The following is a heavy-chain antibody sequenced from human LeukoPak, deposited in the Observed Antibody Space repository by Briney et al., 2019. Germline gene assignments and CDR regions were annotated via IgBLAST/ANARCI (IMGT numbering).Heavy chain of an antibody. CDR1: GYAFTGYY. CDR3: AREKYDGKSWDS. J-gene: IGHJ4*02. CDR2: INPNSGGT. V-gene: IGHV1-2*06. Sequence: ASVKVSCTASGYAFTGYYIHWVRQAPGQGLEWMGRINPNSGGTNYAQNFQGRVTMTRDTSISTAYMELTRLRSDDTAVYYCAREKYDGKSWDSWGQGTLVTVSS. D-gene: IGHD4-23*01.